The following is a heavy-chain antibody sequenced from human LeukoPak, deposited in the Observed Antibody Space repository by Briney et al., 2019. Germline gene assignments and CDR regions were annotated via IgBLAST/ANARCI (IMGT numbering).Heavy chain of an antibody. CDR1: GGSVSLGGYY. Sequence: SETLSLTCSVSGGSVSLGGYYWTWIRLHPGKGLEWIGYKDFSGGTYYNPSLKSRISISMDTSKNQFSLQMTSVTAADAAVYFCARSVLVRGVRSAGLGYWGQGALVTVSS. D-gene: IGHD3-10*01. J-gene: IGHJ4*02. CDR3: ARSVLVRGVRSAGLGY. CDR2: KDFSGGT. V-gene: IGHV4-31*03.